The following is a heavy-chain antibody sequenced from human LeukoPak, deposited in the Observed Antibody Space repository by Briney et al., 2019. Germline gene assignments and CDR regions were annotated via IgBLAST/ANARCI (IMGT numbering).Heavy chain of an antibody. J-gene: IGHJ4*02. V-gene: IGHV3-23*01. CDR2: ISSSGDNT. D-gene: IGHD1-26*01. Sequence: GGSLRLSCTASGFTFSDYDMSWVRQAPGKGLEWVSAISSSGDNTYYADSVQGRFTISRDNSRNTLYLQMNSLRAEDTAVYFCAKDRSYYARFDSWGRGTLVTVSS. CDR1: GFTFSDYD. CDR3: AKDRSYYARFDS.